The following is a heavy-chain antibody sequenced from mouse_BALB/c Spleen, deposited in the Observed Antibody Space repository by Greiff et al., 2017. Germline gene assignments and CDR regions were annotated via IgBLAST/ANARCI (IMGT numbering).Heavy chain of an antibody. CDR1: GYTFTSYT. CDR3: ARSGANGYYAMDY. CDR2: INPSSGYT. D-gene: IGHD3-1*01. V-gene: IGHV1-4*01. Sequence: VQLHQSGAELARPGASVKMSCKASGYTFTSYTMHWVKQRPGQGLEWIGYINPSSGYTNYNQKFKDKATLTADKSSSTAYMQLSSLTSEDSAVYYCARSGANGYYAMDYWGQGTSVTVSS. J-gene: IGHJ4*01.